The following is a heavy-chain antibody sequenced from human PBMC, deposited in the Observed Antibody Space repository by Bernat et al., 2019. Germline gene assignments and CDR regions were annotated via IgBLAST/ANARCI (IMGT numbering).Heavy chain of an antibody. CDR1: GFTFSSYA. CDR2: ISSNGGST. D-gene: IGHD2-2*02. J-gene: IGHJ4*02. V-gene: IGHV3-64*01. CDR3: ARSGQDCSSTSCYIDS. Sequence: EVQLVESGGGLVQPGGSLRLSCAASGFTFSSYAMHWVRQAPGKGLEYVSAISSNGGSTYYANSVKGRFTISREKSKNTLYTRVGSLRAEELVVYYCARSGQDCSSTSCYIDSWGQGILVPVS.